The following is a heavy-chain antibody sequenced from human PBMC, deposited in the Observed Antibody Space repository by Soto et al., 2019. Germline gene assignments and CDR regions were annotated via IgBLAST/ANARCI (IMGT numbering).Heavy chain of an antibody. D-gene: IGHD5-18*01. CDR2: ISYDGSNK. CDR3: AKGGTAMPKDWFDP. CDR1: GFTFSSYA. J-gene: IGHJ5*02. V-gene: IGHV3-30-3*01. Sequence: QVQLVESGGGVVQPGRSLRLSCAASGFTFSSYAMHWVRQAPGKGLEWVAVISYDGSNKYYADSVKGRFTISRDNSKNALYLQMNSLRAEDTAVYYCAKGGTAMPKDWFDPWGQGTLVTVSS.